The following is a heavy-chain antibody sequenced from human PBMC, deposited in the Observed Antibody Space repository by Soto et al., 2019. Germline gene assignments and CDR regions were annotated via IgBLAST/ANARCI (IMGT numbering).Heavy chain of an antibody. D-gene: IGHD3-3*01. Sequence: SETLSLTCAVYGGSFSGYYWSWIRQPPGKGLEWIGEINHSGSTNYNPSLKSRVTISVDTSKNQFSLKLSSVTAADTAVYYCAGGRKKGIFGGVIPPGFAPGGQGTLVTVSP. J-gene: IGHJ5*02. CDR3: AGGRKKGIFGGVIPPGFAP. CDR1: GGSFSGYY. CDR2: INHSGST. V-gene: IGHV4-34*01.